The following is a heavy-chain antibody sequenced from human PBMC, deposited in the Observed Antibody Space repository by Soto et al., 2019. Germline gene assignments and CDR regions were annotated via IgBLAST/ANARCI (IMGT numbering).Heavy chain of an antibody. V-gene: IGHV3-23*01. J-gene: IGHJ4*02. CDR1: GFTFRAFA. D-gene: IGHD6-6*01. CDR2: ISGGTTT. Sequence: EVQLLESGGGLAQPGGSLRLSCAASGFTFRAFAMNWVRQAPGKGLEWVSTISGGTTTTYADSVKGRFTISRDNSKNKVYLQMNSLRPGDTAVYYCAKGSHIAASPFYFDFWGRGTLVTVSS. CDR3: AKGSHIAASPFYFDF.